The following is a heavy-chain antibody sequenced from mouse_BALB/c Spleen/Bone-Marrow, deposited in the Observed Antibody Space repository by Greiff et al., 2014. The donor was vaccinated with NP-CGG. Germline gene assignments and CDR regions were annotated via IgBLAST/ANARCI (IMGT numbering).Heavy chain of an antibody. CDR1: GYAFSSFW. CDR3: ARGGRLTGYYFDY. J-gene: IGHJ2*01. D-gene: IGHD4-1*01. V-gene: IGHV1-80*01. CDR2: IYPGDGDT. Sequence: SGAELVRPGGSVKLSCKASGYAFSSFWMNWVKPRPGKGLEWIGQIYPGDGDTNYNGNFKDKATLTTDKSSTTAYMQLSSLTSEDSAVYFCARGGRLTGYYFDYWGQGTTLTVSS.